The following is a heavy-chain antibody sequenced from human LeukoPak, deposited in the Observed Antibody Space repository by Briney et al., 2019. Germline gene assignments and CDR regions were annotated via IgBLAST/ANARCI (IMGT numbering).Heavy chain of an antibody. CDR2: IYSGGSA. CDR1: GFTVSSND. V-gene: IGHV3-53*01. D-gene: IGHD3-16*01. CDR3: AMGFDY. J-gene: IGHJ4*02. Sequence: GGSLRLSCAASGFTVSSNDMSWVRQAPGKGLEWVSLIYSGGSAYYADSVKGRFTISRDNSKNTLYLQMNSLRVEDTAVYYCAMGFDYWGQGTLVTVSS.